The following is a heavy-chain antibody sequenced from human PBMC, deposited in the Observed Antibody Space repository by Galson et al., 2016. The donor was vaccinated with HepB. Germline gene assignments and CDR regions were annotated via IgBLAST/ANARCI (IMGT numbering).Heavy chain of an antibody. CDR2: IDDSGDHI. J-gene: IGHJ3*01. V-gene: IGHV3-23*01. D-gene: IGHD3-10*01. CDR1: GLTYTHYA. CDR3: ARDRGYRALDL. Sequence: SLRLSCAVSGLTYTHYAMNWVRQAPGKGLERVSIIDDSGDHIYYAESVKGRFTISRDKATNTLYLQMNSLRAEDTALYYCARDRGYRALDLWGQGTTVTVSS.